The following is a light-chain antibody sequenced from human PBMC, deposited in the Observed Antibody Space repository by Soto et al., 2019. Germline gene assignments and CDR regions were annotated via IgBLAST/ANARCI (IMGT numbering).Light chain of an antibody. V-gene: IGKV1-5*03. Sequence: IQMTQSPNTLSASVGDSVAVTCRASENINGHLAWYQQKPGKAPKLLIYEASILESGVPSRFSGSGFGTEFTRTINCLLPEDFVTYYCQQYNNWPSFGQGTKV. CDR3: QQYNNWPS. J-gene: IGKJ1*01. CDR2: EAS. CDR1: ENINGH.